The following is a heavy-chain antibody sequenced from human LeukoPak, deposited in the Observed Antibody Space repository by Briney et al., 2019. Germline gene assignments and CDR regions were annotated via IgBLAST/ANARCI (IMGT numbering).Heavy chain of an antibody. CDR1: GLSFSTSD. V-gene: IGHV3-30*02. CDR2: IRFDGNDK. Sequence: GGSLRLSCAASGLSFSTSDMLWVRQSPGKGLEWVSFIRFDGNDKYFADSVKGRFTISRDNSKSTLYLQMNSLRPEDTAVYYCAKHLPRGNRLRYSIIFGALDYWGQGTLVTVSS. D-gene: IGHD6-13*01. J-gene: IGHJ4*02. CDR3: AKHLPRGNRLRYSIIFGALDY.